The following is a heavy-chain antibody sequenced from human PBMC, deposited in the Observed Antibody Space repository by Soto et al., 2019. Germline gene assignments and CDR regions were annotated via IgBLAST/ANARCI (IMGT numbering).Heavy chain of an antibody. CDR2: ISSSSSTI. CDR3: ARDAPRCSGGTCFDY. Sequence: EVQLMESGGGLVQPGGSLRLSCAASGFTFSTYSMHWVRQAPGKGLEWVSYISSSSSTIYYAESVKGRFTISRDNAKNSLYLQMNSLRDEDTAVYYCARDAPRCSGGTCFDYWGPGTLVTVSS. J-gene: IGHJ4*02. V-gene: IGHV3-48*02. D-gene: IGHD2-15*01. CDR1: GFTFSTYS.